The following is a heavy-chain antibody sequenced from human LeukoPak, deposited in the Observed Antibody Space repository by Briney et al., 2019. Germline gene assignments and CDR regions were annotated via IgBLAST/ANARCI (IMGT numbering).Heavy chain of an antibody. CDR1: GYTFTSYV. CDR2: ISAYNGNT. Sequence: ASVKVSCKASGYTFTSYVISWVRQAPGQGLEWMGWISAYNGNTNYAQKFQGRVTITADKSTSTAYMELSSLRSEDTAVYYCARTGGYCTNGVCLGFDYWGQGTLVTVSS. CDR3: ARTGGYCTNGVCLGFDY. V-gene: IGHV1-18*01. D-gene: IGHD2-8*01. J-gene: IGHJ4*02.